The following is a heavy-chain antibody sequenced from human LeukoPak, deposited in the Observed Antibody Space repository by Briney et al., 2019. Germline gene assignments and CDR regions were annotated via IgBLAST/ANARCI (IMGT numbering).Heavy chain of an antibody. J-gene: IGHJ4*02. V-gene: IGHV3-7*01. CDR1: GFTFSSYW. D-gene: IGHD6-13*01. CDR3: VKDMKIKAAGYYFDY. Sequence: GGSLRLSCAASGFTFSSYWMSWVRQAPGKGLEWVANIKQDGSEKYYVDSVKGRFTISRDNAKNTVYLQMNSLRAEDTAVFYCVKDMKIKAAGYYFDYWGQGTLVTVSS. CDR2: IKQDGSEK.